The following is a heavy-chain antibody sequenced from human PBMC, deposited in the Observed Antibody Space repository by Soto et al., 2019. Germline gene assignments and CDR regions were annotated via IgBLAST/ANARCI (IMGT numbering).Heavy chain of an antibody. CDR2: IIPIFGTA. V-gene: IGHV1-69*06. CDR1: GGTFSSYA. CDR3: ARDQCSSTSCYPYYYYYGMDV. D-gene: IGHD2-2*01. Sequence: QVQLVQSGAEVKKPGSSVKVSCEASGGTFSSYAISWVRQAPGQGLEWMGGIIPIFGTANYAQKFQGRVTITADKSTSTAYMELSSLRSEDTAVYYCARDQCSSTSCYPYYYYYGMDVWGQGTTVTVSS. J-gene: IGHJ6*02.